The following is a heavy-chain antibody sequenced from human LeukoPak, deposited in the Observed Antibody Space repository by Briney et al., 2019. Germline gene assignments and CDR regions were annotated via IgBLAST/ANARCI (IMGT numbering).Heavy chain of an antibody. CDR2: INPNSGGT. V-gene: IGHV1-2*02. J-gene: IGHJ6*02. CDR3: ASPPPGYYYYYYGMDV. CDR1: GYTFTDFY. Sequence: ASVKVSCKASGYTFTDFYLHWVRQAPGQGLEWMGWINPNSGGTNYAQSFQGRVTMTRDTSISTAYMELSRLRSDDTAVYYCASPPPGYYYYYYGMDVWGQGTTVTVSS.